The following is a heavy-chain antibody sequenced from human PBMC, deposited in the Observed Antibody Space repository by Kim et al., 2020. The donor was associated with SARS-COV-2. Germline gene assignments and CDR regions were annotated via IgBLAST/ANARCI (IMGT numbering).Heavy chain of an antibody. D-gene: IGHD6-13*01. CDR2: IYYSGST. CDR3: ARRIAAAGLSRYYYGMDV. J-gene: IGHJ6*01. Sequence: SETLSLTCTVSGGSISSYYWSWIRQPPGKGLEWIGYIYYSGSTNYNPSLKSRVTISVDTSKNQFSLKLSSVTAADTAVYYCARRIAAAGLSRYYYGMDV. V-gene: IGHV4-59*08. CDR1: GGSISSYY.